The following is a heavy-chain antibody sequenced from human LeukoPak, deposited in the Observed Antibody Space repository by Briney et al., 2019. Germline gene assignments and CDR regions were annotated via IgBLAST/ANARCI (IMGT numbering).Heavy chain of an antibody. Sequence: ASVKVSCKASGYAFTGYYIHWVRQAPGQGLEWMGWMNPNSGNTGYAQKFQGRVTMTRNTSISTAYMELSSLRSEDTAVYYCARDAGWLQPDYYYGMDVWGQGTTVTVSS. CDR3: ARDAGWLQPDYYYGMDV. V-gene: IGHV1-8*02. CDR1: GYAFTGYY. J-gene: IGHJ6*02. D-gene: IGHD5-24*01. CDR2: MNPNSGNT.